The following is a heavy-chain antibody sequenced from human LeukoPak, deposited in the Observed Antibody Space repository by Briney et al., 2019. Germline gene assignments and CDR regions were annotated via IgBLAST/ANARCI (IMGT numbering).Heavy chain of an antibody. CDR3: AREYSGSTNYFDY. J-gene: IGHJ4*02. CDR2: VYRTGSA. CDR1: GGSISSYY. D-gene: IGHD6-6*01. V-gene: IGHV4-4*07. Sequence: SETLSLTCTVSGGSISSYYWSWIRQPAGKGLEWVGRVYRTGSANYNPSLQSRVSMSVDTSKNQFSLSLSSVTAADTAVYFCAREYSGSTNYFDYWGQGTLVTVSS.